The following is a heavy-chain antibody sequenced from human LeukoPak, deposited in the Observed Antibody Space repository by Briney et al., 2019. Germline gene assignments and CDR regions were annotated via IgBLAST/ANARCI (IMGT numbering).Heavy chain of an antibody. V-gene: IGHV3-23*01. CDR3: AKDEAVAGLTPTAQIDY. CDR2: ISGSGGGT. D-gene: IGHD6-19*01. J-gene: IGHJ4*02. Sequence: PGGSLRLSCAASGFTFSSYAMSWVRQAPGKGLEWVSAISGSGGGTYYADSVKGRFTISRDNSKNTLYLQMNSLRAEDTAVYYCAKDEAVAGLTPTAQIDYWGQGTLVTVSS. CDR1: GFTFSSYA.